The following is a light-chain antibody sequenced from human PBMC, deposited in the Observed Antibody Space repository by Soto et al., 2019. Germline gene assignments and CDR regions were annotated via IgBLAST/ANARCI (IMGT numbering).Light chain of an antibody. CDR3: QQYYSYPRT. CDR1: QGISSY. J-gene: IGKJ1*01. CDR2: AAS. Sequence: IQLTQSPSSLSASVGDRVTLTCRASQGISSYLAWYQQKPGKAPKLLIYAASTLQSGVPSRFSGSGSGTDFTLTISCLQSEDFATYYCQQYYSYPRTFGQGTKVEIK. V-gene: IGKV1-8*01.